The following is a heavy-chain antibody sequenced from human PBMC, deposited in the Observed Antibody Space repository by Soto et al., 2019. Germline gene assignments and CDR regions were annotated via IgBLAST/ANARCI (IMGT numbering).Heavy chain of an antibody. J-gene: IGHJ4*02. CDR3: ARIAGPAAAGPIDY. Sequence: SETLSLTCAVSGYSISSSNWRGWIRQPPGKGLEWIGHIYYSGSIYHNPSLKSRVTMSVDTSKNQFSLKLSSVTAVDTAVYYCARIAGPAAAGPIDYWGQGTLVTVSS. V-gene: IGHV4-28*05. CDR1: GYSISSSNW. CDR2: IYYSGSI. D-gene: IGHD6-13*01.